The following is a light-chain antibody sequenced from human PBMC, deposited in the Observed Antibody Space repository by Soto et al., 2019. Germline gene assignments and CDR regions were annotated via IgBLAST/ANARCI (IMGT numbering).Light chain of an antibody. J-gene: IGKJ1*01. CDR1: QNVDSNY. V-gene: IGKV3-20*01. CDR2: GAS. Sequence: FTQSPATLSLSPGERATLSCRASQNVDSNYLAWYQQKPGQAPRIIIFGASGRDTGIPDRFSGSWSGTDFTLPLSRLEPEDFEVYYCQQYGSLSWTFGQGTKVDIK. CDR3: QQYGSLSWT.